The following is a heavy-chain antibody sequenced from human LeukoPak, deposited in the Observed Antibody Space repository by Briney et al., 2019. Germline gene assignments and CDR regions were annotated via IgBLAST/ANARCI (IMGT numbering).Heavy chain of an antibody. Sequence: GGSLRLSCAASGFTFSSYWMHWVRQAPGKGLMWVSRINSDGSITNYADSVKGRFTISRDNAKNTLYLQMNSLRAEDTAVYYCARVRAAFSPHFDNWGQGTLVTVSS. D-gene: IGHD2-15*01. V-gene: IGHV3-74*01. CDR3: ARVRAAFSPHFDN. CDR1: GFTFSSYW. J-gene: IGHJ4*02. CDR2: INSDGSIT.